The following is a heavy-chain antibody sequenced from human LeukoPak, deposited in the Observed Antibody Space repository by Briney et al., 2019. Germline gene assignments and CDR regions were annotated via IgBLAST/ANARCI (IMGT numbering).Heavy chain of an antibody. Sequence: PGGSLRLSCAASGFTVSSNYMSWVRQAPGKGLEWVSVIYSGGSTYYADSVKGRFTISRDNPKNTLYLQMNSLRAEDTAVYYCAKTPPYYGSGYDYWGQGTLVTVSS. J-gene: IGHJ4*02. CDR2: IYSGGST. D-gene: IGHD3-10*01. CDR3: AKTPPYYGSGYDY. CDR1: GFTVSSNY. V-gene: IGHV3-66*01.